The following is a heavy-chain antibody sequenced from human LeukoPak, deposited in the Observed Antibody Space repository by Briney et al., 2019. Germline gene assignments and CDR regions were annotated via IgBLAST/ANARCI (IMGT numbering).Heavy chain of an antibody. D-gene: IGHD4-17*01. V-gene: IGHV3-53*01. Sequence: GGSLSLSCAASGFTFDDYGMSWVRQAPGKGLEWVSVVYSAGTTYYADSVKGRFTISRDNSKNTLYLQMNSLRAEDTAVYYCAREGGYDYGDFDYWGQGTLVTVSS. J-gene: IGHJ4*02. CDR3: AREGGYDYGDFDY. CDR1: GFTFDDYG. CDR2: VYSAGTT.